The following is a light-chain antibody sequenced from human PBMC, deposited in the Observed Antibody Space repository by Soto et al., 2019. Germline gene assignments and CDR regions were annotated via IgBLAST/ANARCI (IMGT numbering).Light chain of an antibody. CDR1: QGISSY. Sequence: AIRMTQSPSSFSASTGDRVTITCRASQGISSYLAWYQQKPGKAPKLLIYAASTLQSGVPSRFSGSGSGADFTLTISCLQSEDFATYYCQKYYSYPRTFGQGNKVDIK. J-gene: IGKJ1*01. V-gene: IGKV1-8*01. CDR3: QKYYSYPRT. CDR2: AAS.